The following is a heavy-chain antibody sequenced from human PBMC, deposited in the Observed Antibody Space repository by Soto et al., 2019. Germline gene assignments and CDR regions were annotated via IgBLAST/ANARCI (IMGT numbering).Heavy chain of an antibody. CDR3: ARDGGQFWSGINCFRDYGMDV. V-gene: IGHV5-51*01. D-gene: IGHD3-3*01. CDR1: RDSGATHW. J-gene: IGHJ6*02. Sequence: KGSRDSGATHWSLYVRQTPGKGRELMGIIYPGDSDTRYSPSFQGQVTISADKSSTTAYLQWSTLKNSDRAIYYCARDGGQFWSGINCFRDYGMDVWGQGTT. CDR2: IYPGDSDT.